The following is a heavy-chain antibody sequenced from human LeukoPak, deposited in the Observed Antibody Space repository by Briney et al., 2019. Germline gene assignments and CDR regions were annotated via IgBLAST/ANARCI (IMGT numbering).Heavy chain of an antibody. CDR1: GGSSSGYY. Sequence: SETLSLTCAVYGGSSSGYYWSWIRQPPGKGLEWIGEINHSGSTNYNPSLKSRVTISVDTSKNQFSLKLSSVTAADTAVYYCARTPSSGWQSIDYWGQGTLVTVSS. CDR3: ARTPSSGWQSIDY. CDR2: INHSGST. J-gene: IGHJ4*02. V-gene: IGHV4-34*01. D-gene: IGHD6-19*01.